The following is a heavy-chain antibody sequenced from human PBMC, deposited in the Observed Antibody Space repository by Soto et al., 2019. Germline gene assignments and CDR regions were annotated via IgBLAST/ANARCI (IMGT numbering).Heavy chain of an antibody. Sequence: GGSLRLSSAASGFIFSDFAMSWVRQTPGKGLEWVSAVSVYGGSTHYSDAVKGRFTISRDNSRDTLFLQMNSLRAEDTAVYYCARRPAGDSHWYFDLWGRGTLVTVSS. D-gene: IGHD2-21*01. CDR1: GFIFSDFA. V-gene: IGHV3-23*01. J-gene: IGHJ2*01. CDR2: VSVYGGST. CDR3: ARRPAGDSHWYFDL.